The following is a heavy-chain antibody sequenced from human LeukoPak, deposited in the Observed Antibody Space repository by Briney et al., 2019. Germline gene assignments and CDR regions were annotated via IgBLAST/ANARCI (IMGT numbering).Heavy chain of an antibody. J-gene: IGHJ6*02. D-gene: IGHD2/OR15-2a*01. CDR2: IYYSGST. Sequence: SETLSLTCTVSGGSISSYYWSWIRQPPGKGLEWIGYIYYSGSTNYNPSLKSRVTISVDTSKNQFSLKLSSVTAADTAVCYCARDHGGSRYYYGMDVWGQGTTVTVSS. CDR1: GGSISSYY. V-gene: IGHV4-59*01. CDR3: ARDHGGSRYYYGMDV.